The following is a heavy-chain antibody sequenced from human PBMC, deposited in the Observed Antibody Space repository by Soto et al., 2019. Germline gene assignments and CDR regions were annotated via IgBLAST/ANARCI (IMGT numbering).Heavy chain of an antibody. CDR3: ARVGGLAARTFDY. V-gene: IGHV4-59*01. J-gene: IGHJ4*02. CDR2: IYYSGST. CDR1: GGSISDFY. D-gene: IGHD6-6*01. Sequence: TLSLTCTVSGGSISDFYWSWIRQPPGKGLEWIGYIYYSGSTNYNPSLKSRVTISVDTSKNQFSLNLRSMSPADTAVYYCARVGGLAARTFDYWGPGTLVTVSS.